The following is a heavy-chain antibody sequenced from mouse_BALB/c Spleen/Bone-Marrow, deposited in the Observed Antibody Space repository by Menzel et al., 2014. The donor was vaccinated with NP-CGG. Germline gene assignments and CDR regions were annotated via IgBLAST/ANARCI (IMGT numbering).Heavy chain of an antibody. Sequence: EVQLVESGTVLARPGASVKMSCKASGYTFTSFWMHWVKRRPGQGLEWIGAVYPGNNDTNYNQNFKGKAKLTAVTSTSTAYMEFSSLTNEDSAVYYCTRYFYGGRDWYFDVWGAGTTVTVSS. CDR2: VYPGNNDT. D-gene: IGHD1-1*01. CDR3: TRYFYGGRDWYFDV. J-gene: IGHJ1*01. V-gene: IGHV1-5*01. CDR1: GYTFTSFW.